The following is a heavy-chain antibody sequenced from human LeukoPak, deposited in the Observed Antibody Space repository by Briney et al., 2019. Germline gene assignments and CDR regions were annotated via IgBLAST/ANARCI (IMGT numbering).Heavy chain of an antibody. Sequence: PGGSLRLSCAASGFTFSSCWMTWVRQAPGKGLEWVASIVEDGSQKYYVDSVKGRFTISRDNAKNSLYLQMNSLRAEDTAVYYCARDHNSFSLDYWGQGTLVTVSS. CDR2: IVEDGSQK. D-gene: IGHD6-6*01. J-gene: IGHJ4*02. CDR3: ARDHNSFSLDY. V-gene: IGHV3-7*01. CDR1: GFTFSSCW.